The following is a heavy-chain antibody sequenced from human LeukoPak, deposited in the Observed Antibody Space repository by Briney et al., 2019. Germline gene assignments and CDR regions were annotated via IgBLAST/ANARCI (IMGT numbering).Heavy chain of an antibody. V-gene: IGHV4-4*08. D-gene: IGHD3-10*01. CDR1: GGSIGSYH. J-gene: IGHJ3*02. CDR3: ARFPMALPAGAFDI. Sequence: PSETLSLTCSVSGGSIGSYHWNWIRQPSGKGLEWIGIVFNNGGTKHNPSLKSRVAISVDTSKNQFALKLSSVTAADTAVYYCARFPMALPAGAFDIWGQGTMVTVSS. CDR2: VFNNGGT.